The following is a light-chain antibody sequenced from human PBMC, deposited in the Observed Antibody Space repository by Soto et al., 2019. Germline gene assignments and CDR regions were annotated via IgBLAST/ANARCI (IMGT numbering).Light chain of an antibody. Sequence: EIVLTQSPGTLSLSPGARATLSCRASQSVSSTYLAWYQQKPGQAPRLLIYGTSSRATGIPDRFSGSGSGTDFTLTISRLEPEDFAVYYCQHYGTSQWTFGQGTKV. CDR1: QSVSSTY. CDR2: GTS. V-gene: IGKV3-20*01. CDR3: QHYGTSQWT. J-gene: IGKJ1*01.